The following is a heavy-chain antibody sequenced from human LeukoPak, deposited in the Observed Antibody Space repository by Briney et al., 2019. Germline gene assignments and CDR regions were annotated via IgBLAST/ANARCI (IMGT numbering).Heavy chain of an antibody. J-gene: IGHJ6*03. D-gene: IGHD2-15*01. CDR1: GYTFTSYG. CDR3: AREAVSGHYYYYYMDV. Sequence: ASVKVSCKASGYTFTSYGISWVRQAPGQGLEWMGWISAYNGNTNYAQKLQGRVAMTTDTSTSTAYMELRSLRSDDTAVYYCAREAVSGHYYYYYMDVWGKGTTVTVSS. CDR2: ISAYNGNT. V-gene: IGHV1-18*01.